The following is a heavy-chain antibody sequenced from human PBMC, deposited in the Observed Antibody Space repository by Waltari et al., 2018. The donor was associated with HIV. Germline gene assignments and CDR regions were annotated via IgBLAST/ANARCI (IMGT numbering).Heavy chain of an antibody. J-gene: IGHJ5*02. V-gene: IGHV4-59*02. D-gene: IGHD2-8*02. CDR3: ARTSLRLGFTVDL. CDR2: IYYSGDS. Sequence: QVQLQESGPGLVEPSETLSLTCTVSGGLVTNSYWTWIRQPPGKGLEWIGHIYYSGDSKTNPSLQSRVTISVDRSKNQFSLSLASVSAADTAVYYCARTSLRLGFTVDLWGQGTLLTVSS. CDR1: GGLVTNSY.